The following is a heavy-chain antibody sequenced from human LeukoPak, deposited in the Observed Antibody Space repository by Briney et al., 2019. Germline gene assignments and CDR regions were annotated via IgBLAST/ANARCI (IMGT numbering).Heavy chain of an antibody. CDR3: ARRIAALSRASDY. V-gene: IGHV3-48*04. Sequence: PGGSLRLSCVASGFTFSDYNMNWVRQAPGKGLEWVSYISRDGSNILYADSVKGRFTISRDDVRSTLSLQMNSLRADDTAVYYCARRIAALSRASDYWGQGVQVIVS. D-gene: IGHD6-6*01. CDR1: GFTFSDYN. J-gene: IGHJ4*02. CDR2: ISRDGSNI.